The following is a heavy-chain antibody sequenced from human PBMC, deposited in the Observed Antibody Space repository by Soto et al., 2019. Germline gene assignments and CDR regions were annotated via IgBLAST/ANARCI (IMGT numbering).Heavy chain of an antibody. CDR1: GYSFTSYW. D-gene: IGHD2-15*01. Sequence: GESLKISCKGAGYSFTSYWIGWVRQMPGKGLEWMGIIYPGDSDTRYRPSFQRHVTISADMSITTAYLQWSSMMALDTARYYCARPRYCSGGSCYSSPPDYWRQRTLVTVSS. CDR2: IYPGDSDT. CDR3: ARPRYCSGGSCYSSPPDY. J-gene: IGHJ4*02. V-gene: IGHV5-51*01.